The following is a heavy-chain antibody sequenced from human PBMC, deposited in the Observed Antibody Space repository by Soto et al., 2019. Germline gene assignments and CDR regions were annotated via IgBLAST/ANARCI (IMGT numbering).Heavy chain of an antibody. V-gene: IGHV1-3*05. CDR3: ARSIVVVTALDY. Sequence: QVQLVQSGAEEKKPGASVKVSCKASGYTFTSYAMHWARQAPGQSLEWMEWINAGNGNTKYSQKFQGRVTITRDTSASTAYMELSSLRSEDTAVYYCARSIVVVTALDYWGQGTLVTVSS. D-gene: IGHD2-21*02. J-gene: IGHJ4*02. CDR2: INAGNGNT. CDR1: GYTFTSYA.